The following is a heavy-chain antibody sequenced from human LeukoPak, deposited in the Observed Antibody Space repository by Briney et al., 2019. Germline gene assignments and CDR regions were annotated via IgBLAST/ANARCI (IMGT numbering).Heavy chain of an antibody. CDR1: GGSISSSSYY. CDR3: ARGGVIGLFDY. Sequence: SETLSLTCTVSGGSISSSSYYWGWIRQPPGKGLEWIGSIYYSGSTYYNPSLKSRVTISVDTSKNQFSLKLSSVTAADTAVYYCARGGVIGLFDYWGQGTLVTVSS. J-gene: IGHJ4*02. D-gene: IGHD3-10*01. V-gene: IGHV4-39*07. CDR2: IYYSGST.